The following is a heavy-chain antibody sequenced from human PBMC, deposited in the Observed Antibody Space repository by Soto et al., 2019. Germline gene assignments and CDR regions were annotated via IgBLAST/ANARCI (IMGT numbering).Heavy chain of an antibody. CDR3: ARDYVDSSGYYCNFDY. J-gene: IGHJ4*02. V-gene: IGHV3-21*01. CDR2: ISSSSSYI. D-gene: IGHD3-22*01. CDR1: GFTFSSYS. Sequence: EVQLVESGGGLVKPGGSLRLSCAASGFTFSSYSMNWVRQAPGKGLEWVSSISSSSSYIYYADSVKGRFTISRDNAKNSRYLQMNSVRAEDTAVYYCARDYVDSSGYYCNFDYWGQGTLVTVSS.